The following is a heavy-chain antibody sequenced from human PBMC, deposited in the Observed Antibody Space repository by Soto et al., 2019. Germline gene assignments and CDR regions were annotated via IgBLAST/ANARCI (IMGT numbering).Heavy chain of an antibody. V-gene: IGHV1-2*04. CDR2: MNPNSGDT. CDR1: GYTFTSYY. J-gene: IGHJ6*02. D-gene: IGHD4-17*01. CDR3: ARGYGDDYYYYGMDV. Sequence: GASVKVSCRASGYTFTSYYMNWVRQATVQGLGWMGWMNPNSGDTDYAQKFQGWVTMSRDKSISTAYMQRSRLRSDDTAVYYCARGYGDDYYYYGMDVCGQGTTVTVSS.